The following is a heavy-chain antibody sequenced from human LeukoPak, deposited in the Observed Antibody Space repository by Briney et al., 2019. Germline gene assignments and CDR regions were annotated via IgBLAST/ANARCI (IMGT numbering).Heavy chain of an antibody. Sequence: PSETLSLTCAVYGGSFSGYYWSWIRQPPGKGLEWIGEINHSGSTNYNPSLKSRVTISVDTSKNQFSLKLSSVTAADTAVYYCARDIRPYQLLLGAFDYWGQGALVTVPS. D-gene: IGHD2-2*01. V-gene: IGHV4-34*01. J-gene: IGHJ4*02. CDR1: GGSFSGYY. CDR3: ARDIRPYQLLLGAFDY. CDR2: INHSGST.